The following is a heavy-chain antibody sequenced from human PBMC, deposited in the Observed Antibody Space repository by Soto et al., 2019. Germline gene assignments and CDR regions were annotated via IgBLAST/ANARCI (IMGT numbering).Heavy chain of an antibody. Sequence: ASVKVSCRASGYTFTGHYIHWVRQAPEQGPEWMGEIGPESGATRYAQKFQGRVTMTRDMSITTVYMELNNLSPDDTAVYYCGRGRSGQIVVFYWGQGTPVTVSS. CDR2: IGPESGAT. J-gene: IGHJ4*02. V-gene: IGHV1-2*02. D-gene: IGHD5-12*01. CDR1: GYTFTGHY. CDR3: GRGRSGQIVVFY.